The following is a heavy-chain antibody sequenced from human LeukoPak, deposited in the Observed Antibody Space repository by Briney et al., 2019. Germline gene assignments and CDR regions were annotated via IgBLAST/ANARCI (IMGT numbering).Heavy chain of an antibody. Sequence: GGSLRLSCVASGFTFSSYAMSWVRQAPGKGLEWVPAFSGRGGRTYYADSVKGRFTISRDNSKNTLYLQMNSLRAEDTAVYYCARNSKVRPYYYDSSGYPLDAFDIWGQGTMVTVPS. D-gene: IGHD3-22*01. CDR1: GFTFSSYA. CDR3: ARNSKVRPYYYDSSGYPLDAFDI. V-gene: IGHV3-23*01. J-gene: IGHJ3*02. CDR2: FSGRGGRT.